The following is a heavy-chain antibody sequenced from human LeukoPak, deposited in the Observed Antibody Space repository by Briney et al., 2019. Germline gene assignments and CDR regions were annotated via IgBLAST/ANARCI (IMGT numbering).Heavy chain of an antibody. CDR2: IGTNVDRT. CDR1: GFTFSSYA. D-gene: IGHD3-22*01. Sequence: GGSLRLSCVASGFTFSSYAMSWVRQAPGQGLEWVSIIGTNVDRTFYADFVKGRFTISRDNSKNTLYLHMNSLRVEDTAVYYCVKDLARYYDTSGYEYFDYWGQGTLVSVSS. J-gene: IGHJ4*02. V-gene: IGHV3-23*01. CDR3: VKDLARYYDTSGYEYFDY.